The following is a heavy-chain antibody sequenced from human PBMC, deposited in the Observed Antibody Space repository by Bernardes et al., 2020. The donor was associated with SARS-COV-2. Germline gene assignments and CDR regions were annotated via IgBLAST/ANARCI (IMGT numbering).Heavy chain of an antibody. CDR1: GFDFSDYW. CDR3: ARSAGMDV. CDR2: IKRDGSET. Sequence: GGSLRLSCAVSGFDFSDYWMTWVRQAPGKGREWVANIKRDGSETYYVDSVKGRFTISRDNAKNLVFLQMNSLRAEDTAVFYCARSAGMDVWGQGTMVTVSS. V-gene: IGHV3-7*03. J-gene: IGHJ6*02.